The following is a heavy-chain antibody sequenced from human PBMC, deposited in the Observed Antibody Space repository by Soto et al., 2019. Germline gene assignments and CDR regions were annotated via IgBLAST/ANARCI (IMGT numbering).Heavy chain of an antibody. CDR1: GGTFSSYT. V-gene: IGHV1-69*02. Sequence: QVQLVQSGAEVKKPGSSVKVSCKASGGTFSSYTISWVRQAPGQGLEWMGRITPILGIANYAQKFQGRVTITADNPTSTAYMELSSLRSEDTAVYYCARVIDGYNYFDYWGQGTLVTVSS. J-gene: IGHJ4*02. D-gene: IGHD5-12*01. CDR3: ARVIDGYNYFDY. CDR2: ITPILGIA.